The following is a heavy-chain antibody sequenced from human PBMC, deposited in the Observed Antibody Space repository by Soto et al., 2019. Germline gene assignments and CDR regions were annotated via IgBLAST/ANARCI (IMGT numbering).Heavy chain of an antibody. V-gene: IGHV5-51*01. D-gene: IGHD3-22*01. CDR2: IYPGDSDT. CDR3: ARPTYYYDSSGLNHDAFDI. J-gene: IGHJ3*02. Sequence: PEESLKISCKGSGYSFTSYWIGWVRQMPGKGLEWMGIIYPGDSDTRYSPSFQGQVTISADKSISTAYLQWSSLRASDTAMYYCARPTYYYDSSGLNHDAFDIWGQGTMVTVSS. CDR1: GYSFTSYW.